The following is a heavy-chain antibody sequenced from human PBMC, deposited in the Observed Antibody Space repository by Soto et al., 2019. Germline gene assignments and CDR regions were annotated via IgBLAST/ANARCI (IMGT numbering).Heavy chain of an antibody. CDR3: ARRYGYAFDI. J-gene: IGHJ3*02. Sequence: QVQLQESGPGLVKPSETLSLTCTVSGGSISSYYWSWIRQPPGKGLEWIGYIYYSGSTNYNPSLKRRATISVDTSMNQFSPKLSSVTAADTAVYYCARRYGYAFDIWGQGTMVTVSS. D-gene: IGHD4-17*01. CDR2: IYYSGST. CDR1: GGSISSYY. V-gene: IGHV4-59*01.